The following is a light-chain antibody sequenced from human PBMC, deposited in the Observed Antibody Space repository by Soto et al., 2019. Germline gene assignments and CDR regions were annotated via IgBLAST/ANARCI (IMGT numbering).Light chain of an antibody. CDR2: EVN. V-gene: IGLV2-23*02. CDR1: SSDVGSYDL. J-gene: IGLJ2*01. CDR3: CSYAGRLTVI. Sequence: QSALTQPASVSGSPGQSIAISCTGSSSDVGSYDLVSWYQQRPDKAPKLLIYEVNKRPSGVSNRFSGSKSGNTASLTISGLQADDEADYYCCSYAGRLTVIFGGGTKLIVL.